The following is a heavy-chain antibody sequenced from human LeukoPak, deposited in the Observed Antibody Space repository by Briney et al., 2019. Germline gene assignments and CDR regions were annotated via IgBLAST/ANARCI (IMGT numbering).Heavy chain of an antibody. D-gene: IGHD3-10*01. CDR3: ARGVRGYFDY. CDR1: GGSISSYY. J-gene: IGHJ4*02. CDR2: IYYSGST. V-gene: IGHV4-59*01. Sequence: SETLSLTCTVSGGSISSYYWSWIRQPPGKGLEWIGYIYYSGSTNYNPSLKSRVTISVDTSKNLFSLKLSSVTAADTAVYYCARGVRGYFDYWGQGTLVTVSS.